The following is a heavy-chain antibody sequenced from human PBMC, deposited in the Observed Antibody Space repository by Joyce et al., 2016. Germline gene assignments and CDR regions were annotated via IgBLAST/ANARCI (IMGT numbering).Heavy chain of an antibody. V-gene: IGHV4-30-2*01. CDR3: ARAPRGPGYFDS. Sequence: QLLLQESGPGLVKTSQTLSLTCAVSGDSFTTGGYAWNWIRQPPGKGLEWIGDIYHSGNTHFTPSLQSRVTISLDRSKSQFSLKLSSVTAADTPVYYCARAPRGPGYFDSWGQGTLVTVSS. CDR1: GDSFTTGGYA. D-gene: IGHD3-10*01. J-gene: IGHJ4*02. CDR2: IYHSGNT.